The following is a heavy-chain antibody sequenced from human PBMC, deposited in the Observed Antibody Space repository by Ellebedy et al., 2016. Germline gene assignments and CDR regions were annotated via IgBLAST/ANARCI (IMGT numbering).Heavy chain of an antibody. CDR1: GGSISSYY. D-gene: IGHD7-27*01. V-gene: IGHV4-4*07. Sequence: GSLRLXXTVSGGSISSYYWSWIRQPAGKGLEWIGRIYTSGSTNYNPSLKSRVTMSVDTSKNQFSLKLSSVTAADTAVYYCAREAENWDAFDYWGQGTLVTVSS. CDR3: AREAENWDAFDY. CDR2: IYTSGST. J-gene: IGHJ4*02.